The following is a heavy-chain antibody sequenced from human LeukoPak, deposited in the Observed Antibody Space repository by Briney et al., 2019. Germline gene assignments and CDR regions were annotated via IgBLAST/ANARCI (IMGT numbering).Heavy chain of an antibody. CDR2: INHSGST. D-gene: IGHD6-13*01. V-gene: IGHV4-34*01. J-gene: IGHJ4*02. Sequence: SETLSLTCTVYGGSFSGYYWSWIRQPPGKGLEWIGEINHSGSTNYNPSLKSRVTRTVDTSKKQISLKLITVTAADTAVYYCARGVSSSHFDYWGQGTLVTVSS. CDR3: ARGVSSSHFDY. CDR1: GGSFSGYY.